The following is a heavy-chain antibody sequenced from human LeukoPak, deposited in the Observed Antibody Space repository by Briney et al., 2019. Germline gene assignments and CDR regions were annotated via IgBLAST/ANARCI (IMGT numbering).Heavy chain of an antibody. CDR1: GGSISSSSYY. D-gene: IGHD3-10*01. CDR2: IYYSGST. J-gene: IGHJ5*02. Sequence: PSETLSLTCTVSGGSISSSSYYWGWIRQPPGKGLEWIGSIYYSGSTYYNPSLKSRVSISVDTSKNQFSLKLSSGLDADTTVYYCASTLWFGEFLSFDPWGQGTLVTVSS. CDR3: ASTLWFGEFLSFDP. V-gene: IGHV4-39*01.